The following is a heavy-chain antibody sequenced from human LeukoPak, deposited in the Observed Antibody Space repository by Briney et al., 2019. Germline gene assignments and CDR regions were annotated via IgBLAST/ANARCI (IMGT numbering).Heavy chain of an antibody. CDR2: IKPDTVAT. D-gene: IGHD4/OR15-4a*01. CDR3: ARDHDYGPDY. Sequence: ASVKVSCKASGFTFTDHYMHWLRQAPGQGLEWMGRIKPDTVATNYAQKFQGRFSMSRDVSISTVYMELSSLTSDDTAMYYCARDHDYGPDYWGQGTLVTVSA. CDR1: GFTFTDHY. V-gene: IGHV1-2*06. J-gene: IGHJ4*02.